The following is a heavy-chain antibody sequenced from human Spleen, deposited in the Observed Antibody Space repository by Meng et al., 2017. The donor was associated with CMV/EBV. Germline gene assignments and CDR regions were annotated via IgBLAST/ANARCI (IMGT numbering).Heavy chain of an antibody. CDR1: GFAFRTYA. J-gene: IGHJ4*02. D-gene: IGHD5-24*01. Sequence: QVQLVESGGGVVQPGRSLRLACAASGFAFRTYAMHWVRQAPGKGLEWVAITWYDGGKEYSADSVQGRFTISRDTSKNTVYLQLNSLRVDDTAVYFCAREDGRDGYNFLDYWGQGTLVTVSS. CDR2: TWYDGGKE. CDR3: AREDGRDGYNFLDY. V-gene: IGHV3-30*14.